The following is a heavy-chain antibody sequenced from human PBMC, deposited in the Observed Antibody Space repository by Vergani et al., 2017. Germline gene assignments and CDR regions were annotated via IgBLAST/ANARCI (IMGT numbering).Heavy chain of an antibody. V-gene: IGHV3-23*04. D-gene: IGHD3-16*02. CDR1: GFTFSSYA. J-gene: IGHJ4*02. CDR3: ASEPLHPDDYIWGSYRLRLRFVIGL. Sequence: EVQLVESGGGLVQPGGSLRLSCAASGFTFSSYAMSWVRQAPGKGLEWVSAISGSGGSTYYADSVKGRFTISRDNSKNTLYLQMNSLRAEDTAVYYCASEPLHPDDYIWGSYRLRLRFVIGLWGQGTLVTVSS. CDR2: ISGSGGST.